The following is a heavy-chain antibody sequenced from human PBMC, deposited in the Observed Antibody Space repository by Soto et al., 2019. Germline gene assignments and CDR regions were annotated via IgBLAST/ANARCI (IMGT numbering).Heavy chain of an antibody. J-gene: IGHJ4*02. CDR2: ISSSSSTI. CDR1: GFTFSSYS. CDR3: AKGYSSGWYPGGD. Sequence: PGGSLRLSCAASGFTFSSYSMNWVRQAPGKGLEWVSYISSSSSTIYYADSVKGRFTISRDNAKNSLYLQVNSLRAEDTALYYCAKGYSSGWYPGGDWGQGT. V-gene: IGHV3-48*01. D-gene: IGHD6-19*01.